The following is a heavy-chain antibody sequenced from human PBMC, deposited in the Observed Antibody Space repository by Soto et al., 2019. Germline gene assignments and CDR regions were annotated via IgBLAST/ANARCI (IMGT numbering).Heavy chain of an antibody. J-gene: IGHJ4*02. CDR3: AHRPSGWYLFDY. CDR2: IYWNDDK. Sequence: QITLKESGPTLVRPTQTLTLTCTFSGFSLSTSGLGVGWIRQPPGKALKWLALIYWNDDKRYSPSLKARLTSTKDTPKNQVVLTMTNMDPVDTATYSCAHRPSGWYLFDYWGQGTLVTVSS. CDR1: GFSLSTSGLG. V-gene: IGHV2-5*01. D-gene: IGHD6-19*01.